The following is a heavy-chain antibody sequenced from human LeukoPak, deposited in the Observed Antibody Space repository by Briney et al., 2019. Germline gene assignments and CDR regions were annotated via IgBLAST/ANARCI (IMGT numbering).Heavy chain of an antibody. CDR3: ASYYYGSSVINWFDP. D-gene: IGHD3-22*01. V-gene: IGHV4-38-2*02. J-gene: IGHJ5*02. CDR1: GYSISSGYY. CDR2: IYHSGST. Sequence: SETLSLTCTVSGYSISSGYYWGWIRQPPGKGLEWIGSIYHSGSTYYNPSLKSRVTISVDTSKNQFSLKLSSVTAADTAVYYCASYYYGSSVINWFDPWGQGTLVTVSS.